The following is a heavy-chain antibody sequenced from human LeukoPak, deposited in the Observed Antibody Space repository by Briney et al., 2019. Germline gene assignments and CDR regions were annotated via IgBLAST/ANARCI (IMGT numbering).Heavy chain of an antibody. D-gene: IGHD6-13*01. J-gene: IGHJ4*02. CDR3: ARGPGIAAAGTFDY. CDR1: GFTVSSNY. Sequence: LRLSCAASGFTVSSNYMSWVRQHPGKGLEWIGYIYYSGSTYYNPSLKSRVTISVDTSKNQFSLKLSSVTAADTAVFYCARGPGIAAAGTFDYWGQGTLVTVSS. CDR2: IYYSGST. V-gene: IGHV4-31*02.